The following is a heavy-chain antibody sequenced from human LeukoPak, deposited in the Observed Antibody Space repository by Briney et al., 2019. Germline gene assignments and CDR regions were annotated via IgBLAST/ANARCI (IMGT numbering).Heavy chain of an antibody. J-gene: IGHJ4*02. V-gene: IGHV3-30-3*01. CDR1: GFTFSTYS. Sequence: GRSLRLSCAASGFTFSTYSMHWVRQAPGEGLEWVAAISYDGAKKYYGDSVEGRFTVSRDNSNNTLYLQMNSLRADDTAVYYCARDRLDVVRSYFDYWGQGTLVTVSS. CDR3: ARDRLDVVRSYFDY. D-gene: IGHD2-21*01. CDR2: ISYDGAKK.